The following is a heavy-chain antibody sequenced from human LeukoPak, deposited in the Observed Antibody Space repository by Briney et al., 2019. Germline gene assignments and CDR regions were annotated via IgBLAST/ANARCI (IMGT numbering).Heavy chain of an antibody. CDR2: VSSDGSID. D-gene: IGHD1-7*01. CDR1: GFTFSNYG. J-gene: IGHJ5*02. Sequence: GRSLRLSCAASGFTFSNYGMHWVRQAPGKGLEWVAVVSSDGSIDYYADSLRGRFTVSRDNSKNTMFLQFNTLRPEDTAVYYCTREGMGTTFSAWFEPWGQGTLVTVSS. CDR3: TREGMGTTFSAWFEP. V-gene: IGHV3-30*03.